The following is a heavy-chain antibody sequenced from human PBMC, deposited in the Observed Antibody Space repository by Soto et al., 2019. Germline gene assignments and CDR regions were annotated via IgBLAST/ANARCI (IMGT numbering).Heavy chain of an antibody. Sequence: SETLSLTCTVSGGSTSSDNYWSWIRQPPGKGLEWIGHIYYSGNTDYNPSLKSRLAISIDTSKNQFSLKLSSVTAADTAVYFCAREGGESSDGLYYFDSWGQGSLVTVSS. CDR2: IYYSGNT. V-gene: IGHV4-30-4*01. J-gene: IGHJ4*02. CDR3: AREGGESSDGLYYFDS. D-gene: IGHD3-16*01. CDR1: GGSTSSDNY.